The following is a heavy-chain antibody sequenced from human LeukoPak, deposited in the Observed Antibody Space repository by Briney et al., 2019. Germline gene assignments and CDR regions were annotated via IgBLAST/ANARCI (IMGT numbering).Heavy chain of an antibody. CDR1: GYTLTELS. Sequence: APVKVSCKVSGYTLTELSTHWVRQAPGKGLEWMGGFDPEDGETIYAQKFQGRVTMTEDTSTDTAYMELSSLRSEDTAVYYCATGAYGRRYFDYWGQGTLVTVSS. CDR2: FDPEDGET. D-gene: IGHD4-17*01. V-gene: IGHV1-24*01. J-gene: IGHJ4*02. CDR3: ATGAYGRRYFDY.